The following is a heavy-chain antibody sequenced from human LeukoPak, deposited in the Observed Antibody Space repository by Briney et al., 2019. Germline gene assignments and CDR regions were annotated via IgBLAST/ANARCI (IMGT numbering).Heavy chain of an antibody. J-gene: IGHJ6*03. Sequence: PSETLSLTCTVSGVSISSYYWSWIRQPPGKGLEWIGYIYYSGSTNYNPSLKSRVTISVDTSKNQFSLKLSSVTAADTAVYYCARDRDSSGWYGEPSYYYYMDVWGKGTTVTVSS. CDR3: ARDRDSSGWYGEPSYYYYMDV. CDR1: GVSISSYY. V-gene: IGHV4-59*01. D-gene: IGHD6-19*01. CDR2: IYYSGST.